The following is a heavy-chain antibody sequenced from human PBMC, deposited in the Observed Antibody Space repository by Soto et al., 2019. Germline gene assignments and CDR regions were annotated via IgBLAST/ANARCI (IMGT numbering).Heavy chain of an antibody. Sequence: ASVKVSCKASGYTFSAYGISWVRQAPGQGLEWLGWISVYDGNTNYAQKFQGRVTITRDTSASTAYMELSSLRSEDTAVYYCARDLGGWPDYWGQGTLVTV. CDR3: ARDLGGWPDY. CDR2: ISVYDGNT. CDR1: GYTFSAYG. D-gene: IGHD2-15*01. J-gene: IGHJ4*02. V-gene: IGHV1-18*01.